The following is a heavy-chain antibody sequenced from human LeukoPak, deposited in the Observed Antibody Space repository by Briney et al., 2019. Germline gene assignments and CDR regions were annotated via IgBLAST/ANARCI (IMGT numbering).Heavy chain of an antibody. CDR3: ARAFGCYPGICGFDI. D-gene: IGHD2-15*01. V-gene: IGHV4-61*02. CDR2: IYTSGST. CDR1: GGSISSGSYY. Sequence: PSETLSLTCTVSGGSISSGSYYWSWIRQPAGKGLEWIGRIYTSGSTNYNPSLKSRVTISGDTSQNQFSLKLNSVTAADTAMYYCARAFGCYPGICGFDIWGQGTMVTVSS. J-gene: IGHJ3*02.